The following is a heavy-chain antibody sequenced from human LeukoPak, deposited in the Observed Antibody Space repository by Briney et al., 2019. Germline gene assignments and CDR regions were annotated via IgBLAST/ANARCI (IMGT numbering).Heavy chain of an antibody. D-gene: IGHD3-16*02. CDR3: ARHRRTGHFDY. CDR2: ISSSSSYI. J-gene: IGHJ4*02. CDR1: GFTFSSYS. Sequence: PGGSLRLSCAASGFTFSSYSMNRVRQAPGKGLEWVSSISSSSSYIYYADSVKGRFTISRDNAKNSLYLQMNSLRAEDTAVYYCARHRRTGHFDYWGQGTLVTVSS. V-gene: IGHV3-21*01.